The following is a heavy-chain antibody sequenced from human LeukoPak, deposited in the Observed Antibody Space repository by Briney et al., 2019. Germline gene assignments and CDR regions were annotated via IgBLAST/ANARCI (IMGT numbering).Heavy chain of an antibody. CDR1: GFTFSSYS. V-gene: IGHV3-21*01. CDR3: ARAPYDSLNWFDP. J-gene: IGHJ5*02. D-gene: IGHD3-3*01. CDR2: ISSSSSYI. Sequence: GGSLRLSCAASGFTFSSYSMSWVRQAPGRGLEWVSSISSSSSYIYYADSVKGRFTISRDNAKNPLYLQMNSLRAEDTAVYYCARAPYDSLNWFDPWGQGTLVTVSS.